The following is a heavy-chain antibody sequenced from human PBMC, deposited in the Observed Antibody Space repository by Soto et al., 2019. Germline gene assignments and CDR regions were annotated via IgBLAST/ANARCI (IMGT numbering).Heavy chain of an antibody. CDR3: AKGSFGLGSSPRFFYGMDV. Sequence: QAQLVESGGGVVQPGRSLRLSCAPSGFAFTTFAMHWVRQAPGKGLEWVAVISYDGSIKSYADSVKGRFTISRDNSKNTLYLQMNSLRTEDTAVYYCAKGSFGLGSSPRFFYGMDVWGQGTTVTVSS. CDR2: ISYDGSIK. CDR1: GFAFTTFA. V-gene: IGHV3-30*18. D-gene: IGHD3-10*01. J-gene: IGHJ6*02.